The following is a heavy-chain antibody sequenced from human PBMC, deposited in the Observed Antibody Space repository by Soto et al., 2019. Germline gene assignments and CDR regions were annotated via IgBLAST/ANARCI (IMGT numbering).Heavy chain of an antibody. CDR2: INPNSGGT. D-gene: IGHD3-10*01. CDR3: ARDARGDEAPMDY. J-gene: IGHJ4*02. CDR1: GYTFTGYY. V-gene: IGHV1-2*04. Sequence: ASVKVSCKASGYTFTGYYMHWVRQAPGQGLERMGWINPNSGGTNYAQKFQGWVTMTRDTSISTAYMELSRLRSDDTAVYYCARDARGDEAPMDYWGQGTLVTVSS.